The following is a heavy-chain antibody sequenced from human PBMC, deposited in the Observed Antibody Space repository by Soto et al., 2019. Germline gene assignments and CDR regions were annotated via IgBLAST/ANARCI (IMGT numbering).Heavy chain of an antibody. D-gene: IGHD6-13*01. V-gene: IGHV3-23*01. J-gene: IGHJ4*02. CDR3: AKHFIAGRLQTAFAL. CDR2: MIDNVRTT. CDR1: GVPFGTVT. Sequence: PGGSLSLSCTVTGVPFGTVTMNWVRHAPGKGLEWVSGMIDNVRTTHYAHSVKGRFTISGDKSNKTLYLRRNNQRGDDTGVYYCAKHFIAGRLQTAFALWGRGTLVAVS.